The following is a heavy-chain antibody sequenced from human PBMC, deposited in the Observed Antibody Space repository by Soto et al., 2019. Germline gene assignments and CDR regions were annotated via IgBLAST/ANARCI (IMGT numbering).Heavy chain of an antibody. CDR2: ISAYNGNT. D-gene: IGHD5-12*01. J-gene: IGHJ1*01. CDR1: GYTFTSYG. Sequence: ASVKVSCKASGYTFTSYGISWVRQAPGQGLEWMGWISAYNGNTNYAQKLQGRVTITRDTSASTAYMELSRLRSEDTAFFYCAATTGYFQFWGQGTLVTVSS. V-gene: IGHV1-18*01. CDR3: AATTGYFQF.